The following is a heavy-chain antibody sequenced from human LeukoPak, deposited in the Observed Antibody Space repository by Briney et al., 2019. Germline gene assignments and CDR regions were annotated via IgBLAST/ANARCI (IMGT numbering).Heavy chain of an antibody. CDR1: GYTFTGYY. D-gene: IGHD4-17*01. Sequence: ASVKVSCKASGYTFTGYYMHWVRQAPGQGLEWMGWINPNSGGTNYAQKFQGRVTMTRDTSISTVYMELSRLRSDDTAVYYCARAEDYGDYWFDPWGQGTLVTVSS. CDR2: INPNSGGT. V-gene: IGHV1-2*02. J-gene: IGHJ5*02. CDR3: ARAEDYGDYWFDP.